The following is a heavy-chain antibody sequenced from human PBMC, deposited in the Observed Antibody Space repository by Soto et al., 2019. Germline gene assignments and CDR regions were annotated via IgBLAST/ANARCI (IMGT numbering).Heavy chain of an antibody. Sequence: PGGSLRLSCAASGFTFSSYAMHWVRQAPGKGLEWVAVISYDGSNKYYADSVKGRFTISRDNSKNTLYLQMNSLRAEDTAVYYCAGDLVLVRNYYGMDVWGQGTTVTVSS. J-gene: IGHJ6*02. D-gene: IGHD2-21*01. CDR3: AGDLVLVRNYYGMDV. CDR2: ISYDGSNK. CDR1: GFTFSSYA. V-gene: IGHV3-30-3*01.